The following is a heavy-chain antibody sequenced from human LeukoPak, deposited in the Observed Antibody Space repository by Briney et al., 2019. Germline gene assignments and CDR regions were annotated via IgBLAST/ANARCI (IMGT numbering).Heavy chain of an antibody. CDR2: IRSNSDGGTI. J-gene: IGHJ5*02. CDR1: GFTFSSYA. V-gene: IGHV3-15*01. CDR3: ATDFYDST. D-gene: IGHD3-22*01. Sequence: GGSLRLSCAASGFTFSSYAMSWVRQAPGKGLEWVGRIRSNSDGGTIDYAAPVKGRFTLSRDDSKTTLYLQMNSLQTEDTAVYYCATDFYDSTWGQGTLVTVCS.